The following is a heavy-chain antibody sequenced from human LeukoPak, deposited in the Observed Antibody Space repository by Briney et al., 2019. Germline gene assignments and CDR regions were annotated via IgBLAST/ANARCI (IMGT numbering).Heavy chain of an antibody. D-gene: IGHD3-9*01. Sequence: GGSLRLSCAASGFTFSSYWMSWVRQAPGKGLEWVANIKQDGSEKYYVDSVKGRFTISRDNAKNSLYLQMNSLRAEDTAVYYCARDCHLTGYSWPYYFDCWGQGTLVTVSS. V-gene: IGHV3-7*01. J-gene: IGHJ4*02. CDR3: ARDCHLTGYSWPYYFDC. CDR1: GFTFSSYW. CDR2: IKQDGSEK.